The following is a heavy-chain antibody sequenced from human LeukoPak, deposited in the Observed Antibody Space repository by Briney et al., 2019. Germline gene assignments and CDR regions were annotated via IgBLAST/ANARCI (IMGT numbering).Heavy chain of an antibody. CDR3: ARLSSGWYGDFDY. D-gene: IGHD6-19*01. CDR2: IKQDGSEK. V-gene: IGHV3-7*03. CDR1: GFTFSSYG. J-gene: IGHJ4*02. Sequence: GGSLRLSCAASGFTFSSYGMHWVRQAPGKGLEWVANIKQDGSEKYYVDSVKGRFTISRDNAQNSLHLQMNSLRAEDTAVYYCARLSSGWYGDFDYWGQGTLVTVSS.